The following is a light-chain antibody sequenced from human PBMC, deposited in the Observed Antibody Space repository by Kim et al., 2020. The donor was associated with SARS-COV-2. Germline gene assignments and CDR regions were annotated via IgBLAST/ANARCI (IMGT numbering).Light chain of an antibody. Sequence: ASVGDSVTITCRPSQNVNRWLAWYQQKPGKAPKLLIYAASSLQSGAPSRFSGSGSGTDFTLTISSLQPEDIATYYCQQANNVPFTFGPGTKVDIK. CDR2: AAS. CDR1: QNVNRW. V-gene: IGKV1-12*01. J-gene: IGKJ3*01. CDR3: QQANNVPFT.